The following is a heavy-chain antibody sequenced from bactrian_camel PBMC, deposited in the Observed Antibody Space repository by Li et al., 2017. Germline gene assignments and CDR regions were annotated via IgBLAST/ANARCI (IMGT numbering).Heavy chain of an antibody. D-gene: IGHD2*01. Sequence: DVQLVESGGGSVEAGGSLRLSCAASGISYKRYCMGRFRQPPGKEREGVATIGSDGSMDYTDSVKGRFTISLDIAKNTLYLQMNDLKADDTATYYCAADFLGVCDGGYESLLRYHEVWGQGTQVTVS. CDR3: AADFLGVCDGGYESLLRYHEV. J-gene: IGHJ2*01. CDR1: GISYKRYC. CDR2: IGSDGSM. V-gene: IGHV3S67*01.